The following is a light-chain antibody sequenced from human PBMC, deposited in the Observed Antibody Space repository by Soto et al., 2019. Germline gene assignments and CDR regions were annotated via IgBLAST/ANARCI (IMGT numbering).Light chain of an antibody. J-gene: IGKJ4*01. V-gene: IGKV3-20*01. Sequence: EILLTQSPGTLSLSPGDRATLSCRASQSLGSTFLAWYQQKSGQSPRLLIYGASDRATDIPDRFSGSGSGADFTLTISRLEPEDFAVYFCHQYCTLPLSFGGGTKVEIK. CDR3: HQYCTLPLS. CDR2: GAS. CDR1: QSLGSTF.